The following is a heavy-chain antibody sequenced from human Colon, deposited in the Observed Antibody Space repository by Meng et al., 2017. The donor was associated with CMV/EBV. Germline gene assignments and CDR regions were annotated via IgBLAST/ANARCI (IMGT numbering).Heavy chain of an antibody. CDR3: ARMALHWYFDL. Sequence: QLQESGPGLVKASETLSLTCTVSGGFISSSSYYWGWIRQPPGKGLEWIGTFYYSGITYYNPSLKSRVTISGDTSKNQFSLRLTSVTAADTAVYYCARMALHWYFDLWGRGTLVTVFS. D-gene: IGHD5-24*01. CDR2: FYYSGIT. J-gene: IGHJ2*01. CDR1: GGFISSSSYY. V-gene: IGHV4-39*07.